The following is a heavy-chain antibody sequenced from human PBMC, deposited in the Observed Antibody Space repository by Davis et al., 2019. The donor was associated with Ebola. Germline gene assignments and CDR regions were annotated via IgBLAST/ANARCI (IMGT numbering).Heavy chain of an antibody. CDR1: GGSISSSNW. Sequence: SETLSLTCAVSGGSISSSNWWSWVRQPPGKGLEWIGEINHSGSTNYNPSLKSRVTISVDTSKNQFSLKLSSVTAADTAVYYCARGRTVVVAATPYYYYGMDVWGQGTTVTVSS. CDR3: ARGRTVVVAATPYYYYGMDV. D-gene: IGHD2-15*01. V-gene: IGHV4-4*02. J-gene: IGHJ6*02. CDR2: INHSGST.